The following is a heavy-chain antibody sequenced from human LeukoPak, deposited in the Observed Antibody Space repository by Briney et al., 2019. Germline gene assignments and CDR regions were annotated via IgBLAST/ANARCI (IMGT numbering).Heavy chain of an antibody. J-gene: IGHJ4*02. V-gene: IGHV3-21*01. CDR1: GFTFSNYN. CDR2: ISSSSSYI. CDR3: ARDSPYGTAGY. Sequence: GGSLRLSCAASGFTFSNYNMNWVRQAPGKGLEWVSSISSSSSYIYYAGSVKGRFTISRDNTKNSLYLQMNSLRAEDTAVYYCARDSPYGTAGYWGQGTLVTVSS. D-gene: IGHD2-8*02.